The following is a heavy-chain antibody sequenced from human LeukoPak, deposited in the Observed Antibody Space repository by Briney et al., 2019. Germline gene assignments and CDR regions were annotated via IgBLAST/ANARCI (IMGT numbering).Heavy chain of an antibody. CDR2: ISSSSSYI. D-gene: IGHD1-14*01. CDR3: ARDTPRTDAFDT. J-gene: IGHJ3*02. Sequence: GGSLRLSCAASGFTFSSYSMNWVRQAPGKGLEWVSSISSSSSYIYYADSVKGRFTISRDNAKNSLYLQMNSLRAEDTAVYYCARDTPRTDAFDTWGQGTMVTVSS. V-gene: IGHV3-21*01. CDR1: GFTFSSYS.